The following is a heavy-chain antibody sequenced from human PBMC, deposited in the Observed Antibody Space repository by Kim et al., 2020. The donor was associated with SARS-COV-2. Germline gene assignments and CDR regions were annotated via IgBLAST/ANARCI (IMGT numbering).Heavy chain of an antibody. J-gene: IGHJ3*02. V-gene: IGHV3-21*01. CDR3: ARDKYAYVWGSYRPDAFDI. D-gene: IGHD3-16*02. CDR1: YG. CDR2: ISGGRSYT. Sequence: YGMNGVRQAPGKGLEWVSSISGGRSYTFYADSVEGRFTISRDNAKNSLSLQMNSLRAEDTAVYYCARDKYAYVWGSYRPDAFDIWGQGTMV.